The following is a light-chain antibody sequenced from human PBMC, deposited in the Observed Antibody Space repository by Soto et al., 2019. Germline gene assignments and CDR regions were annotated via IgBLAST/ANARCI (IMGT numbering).Light chain of an antibody. CDR2: EGS. Sequence: QSALTQPASVSGSPGQSITISCTGTSNDVGSYNLVSWYQQHPGKAPKPMIYEGSKRPSGVSNRFSGSKSGNTASLTISGLQAEDEADYYCCSYAGSSTDVVFGGGTKLTVL. CDR3: CSYAGSSTDVV. V-gene: IGLV2-23*01. J-gene: IGLJ2*01. CDR1: SNDVGSYNL.